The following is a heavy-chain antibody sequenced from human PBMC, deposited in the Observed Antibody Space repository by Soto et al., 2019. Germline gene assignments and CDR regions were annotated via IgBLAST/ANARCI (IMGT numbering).Heavy chain of an antibody. CDR2: ISAYNGNT. Sequence: QVQLVQSGAEVKKPGASVKVSCKASGYTFTSYGISWVRQAPGQGLEWMGWISAYNGNTNYAQKFQGRVTMTRNTSISTAYMELSSLRSEDTAVYYCARGTSGSYSNWFDPWGQGTLVTVSS. V-gene: IGHV1-18*04. D-gene: IGHD1-26*01. J-gene: IGHJ5*02. CDR1: GYTFTSYG. CDR3: ARGTSGSYSNWFDP.